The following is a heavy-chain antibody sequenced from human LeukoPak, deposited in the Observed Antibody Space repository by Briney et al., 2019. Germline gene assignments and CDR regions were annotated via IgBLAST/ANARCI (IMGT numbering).Heavy chain of an antibody. D-gene: IGHD3-10*01. CDR3: ARRGFGENFDY. J-gene: IGHJ4*02. CDR1: GGSISTTNYY. V-gene: IGHV4-39*07. CDR2: IYNSGST. Sequence: SETLSLTCTVSGGSISTTNYYWAWIRQPPGKGLEWIGSIYNSGSTNYNPSLKSRVTISVDTSKNQFSLKLSSVTAADTAVYYCARRGFGENFDYWGQGTLVTVSS.